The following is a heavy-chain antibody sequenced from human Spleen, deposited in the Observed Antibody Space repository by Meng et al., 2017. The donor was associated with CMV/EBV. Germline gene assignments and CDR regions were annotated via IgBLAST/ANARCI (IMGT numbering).Heavy chain of an antibody. Sequence: ASVKVSCKASGYTFTSYYMHWVRQAPGQGLEWMGWINPNSGGTNYAQKFQGRVTMTRDTSISTAYMELSRLRSDDTAVYYCARGVSAAGTGNWFDPWGQGTLVTVSS. CDR3: ARGVSAAGTGNWFDP. J-gene: IGHJ5*02. V-gene: IGHV1-2*02. CDR1: GYTFTSYY. D-gene: IGHD6-13*01. CDR2: INPNSGGT.